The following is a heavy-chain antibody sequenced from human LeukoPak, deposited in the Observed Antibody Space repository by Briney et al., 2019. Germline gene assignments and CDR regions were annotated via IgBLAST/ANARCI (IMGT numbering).Heavy chain of an antibody. CDR1: GFTFSSYE. CDR3: VGGGTTMIRGVKYVFDS. V-gene: IGHV3-48*03. J-gene: IGHJ4*02. D-gene: IGHD3-10*01. Sequence: PGGSLRLSCAASGFTFSSYEMNWVRQAPGKGLEWVSYISSSGSTIYYADSVKGRFTISRDNAKNSLYLQMNSLRAEDTAVYYCVGGGTTMIRGVKYVFDSWGRGTLVTVSS. CDR2: ISSSGSTI.